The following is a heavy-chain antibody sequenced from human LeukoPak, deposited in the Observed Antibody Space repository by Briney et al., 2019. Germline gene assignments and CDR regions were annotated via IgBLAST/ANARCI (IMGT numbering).Heavy chain of an antibody. J-gene: IGHJ4*02. CDR1: GGSFNDYY. CDR2: INLRGST. D-gene: IGHD2-2*02. Sequence: SETLSLTCAVYGGSFNDYYWNWIRQPPGKGLEWIGEINLRGSTTYNPSLKSRVTISLDESKNQFSLKLSSVTAADTAVYFCARHRYRKNFDYWGQGTLVTVSS. V-gene: IGHV4-34*01. CDR3: ARHRYRKNFDY.